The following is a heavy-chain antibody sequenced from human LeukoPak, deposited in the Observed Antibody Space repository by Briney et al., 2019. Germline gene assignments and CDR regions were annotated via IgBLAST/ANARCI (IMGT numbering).Heavy chain of an antibody. CDR2: ISAYNGNT. V-gene: IGHV1-18*01. Sequence: ASVKVSCKACGYTFTSYGISWVRQAPGQGLEWMGWISAYNGNTNYAQKLQGRTTMTTDTSTSTAYMELMSLRSDDTAVYYCARGAGLIGTPNYSFDYWGQGTLVTVSS. CDR3: ARGAGLIGTPNYSFDY. CDR1: GYTFTSYG. D-gene: IGHD4/OR15-4a*01. J-gene: IGHJ4*02.